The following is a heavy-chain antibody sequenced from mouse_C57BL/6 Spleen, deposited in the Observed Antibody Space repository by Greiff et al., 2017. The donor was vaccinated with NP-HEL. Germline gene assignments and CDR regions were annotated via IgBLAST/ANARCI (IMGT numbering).Heavy chain of an antibody. J-gene: IGHJ2*01. CDR1: GYSITSGYY. V-gene: IGHV3-6*01. Sequence: EVKLVESGPGLVKPSQSLSLTCSVTGYSITSGYYWNWIRQFPGNNLEWMGYISYDGSNNYNPSLKNRISITRDTSKNQFFLKLNSVTTEDTATYYCARGTLYFDYWGQGTTLTVSS. CDR3: ARGTLYFDY. CDR2: ISYDGSN.